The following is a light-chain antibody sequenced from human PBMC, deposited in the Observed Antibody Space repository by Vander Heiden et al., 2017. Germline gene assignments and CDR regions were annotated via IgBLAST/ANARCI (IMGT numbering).Light chain of an antibody. J-gene: IGKJ2*01. CDR3: QQYYSAPYT. CDR1: ESVFYSSSSKNY. CDR2: WAS. Sequence: DIVMTQSPDSLAVSLGERATINCKSSESVFYSSSSKNYLDWYQQKPGQPPKLLIYWASTRESGVPDRFSGSGSGTDFTLTISSLQAEDVAVYYCQQYYSAPYTFGQGTKLEIK. V-gene: IGKV4-1*01.